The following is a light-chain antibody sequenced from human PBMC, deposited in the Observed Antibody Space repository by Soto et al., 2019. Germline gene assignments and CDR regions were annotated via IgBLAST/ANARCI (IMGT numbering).Light chain of an antibody. J-gene: IGKJ1*01. Sequence: AIQLTQSPSSLSASVGDRVTITCRASQGISSALAWYQQKPGKAPKLLFYDASSLESGVPSRFSGSGSGTDFPLTISSLQPEDFATYYCQQFNNYPRTFGQGTKVEIK. V-gene: IGKV1D-13*01. CDR3: QQFNNYPRT. CDR2: DAS. CDR1: QGISSA.